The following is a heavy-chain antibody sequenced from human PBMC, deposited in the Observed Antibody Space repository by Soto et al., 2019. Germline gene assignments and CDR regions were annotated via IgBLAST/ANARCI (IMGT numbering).Heavy chain of an antibody. D-gene: IGHD4-17*01. CDR1: GFTFTTYA. J-gene: IGHJ4*02. V-gene: IGHV3-23*01. CDR3: AQVNSIVGDGDHDY. CDR2: ISSSGDIP. Sequence: EVQLLESGGGLVQPWGSLRLSCAASGFTFTTYAMSWVRQPPGKGLEWVSGISSSGDIPYYADSVKGRFTISRDQSKKTVYLQMNSLRAEDTALYYCAQVNSIVGDGDHDYWGQGTLVSVSS.